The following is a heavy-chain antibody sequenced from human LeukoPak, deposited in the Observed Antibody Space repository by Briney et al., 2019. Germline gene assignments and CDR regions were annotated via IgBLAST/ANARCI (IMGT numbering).Heavy chain of an antibody. V-gene: IGHV3-23*01. D-gene: IGHD3-3*01. CDR3: AKGHYDFRDY. CDR2: ISGSGGFT. CDR1: GFTFSTYA. Sequence: GALRLSCAASGFTFSTYAMTWVRQAPGKGLEWVSVISGSGGFTYYADSVKGRFTISRDNSKNTLYLQMHSLRAEDTALYYCAKGHYDFRDYWGQGTLVTVSS. J-gene: IGHJ4*02.